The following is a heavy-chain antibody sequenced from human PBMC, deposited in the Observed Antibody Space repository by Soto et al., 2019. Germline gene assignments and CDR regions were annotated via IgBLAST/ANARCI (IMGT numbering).Heavy chain of an antibody. J-gene: IGHJ4*02. V-gene: IGHV1-3*01. CDR2: INAGNGNT. CDR3: AIAELRYFDWLFKSFDY. Sequence: QVQLVQSGAEVKKPGASVKVSCKASGYTFTSYAMHWVRQAPGQRLEWMGWINAGNGNTKYSQKFQGRVTITRDTSASTAYMELSSLRSEDTAVYYCAIAELRYFDWLFKSFDYWGQGPLVTVSS. D-gene: IGHD3-9*01. CDR1: GYTFTSYA.